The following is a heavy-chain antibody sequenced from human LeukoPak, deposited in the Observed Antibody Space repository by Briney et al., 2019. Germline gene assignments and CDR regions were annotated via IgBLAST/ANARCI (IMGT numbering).Heavy chain of an antibody. CDR1: GFTFSSYW. V-gene: IGHV3-7*03. CDR2: IKQDGSEK. Sequence: GGSLRLSCAASGFTFSSYWMSWVRQAPGKGLEWVANIKQDGSEKYYVDSVKGRFTISRDNAKNSLYLQMNSLRAEDTALYYCAKVGVAAAGPFDYWGQGTLVTVSS. D-gene: IGHD6-13*01. J-gene: IGHJ4*02. CDR3: AKVGVAAAGPFDY.